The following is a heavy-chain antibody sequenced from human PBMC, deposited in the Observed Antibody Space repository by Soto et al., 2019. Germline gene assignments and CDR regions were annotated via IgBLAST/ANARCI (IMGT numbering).Heavy chain of an antibody. CDR1: GFICSSYD. CDR3: AKATATGGGAFDI. D-gene: IGHD2-8*02. Sequence: GGSLRLSCAASGFICSSYDMSWVRQAPGKGLEWVSTILVDGRTFYVDSVKGRFTISRDSSQNTVFLQVNSLTAGDTALYYCAKATATGGGAFDICGQGTMGTVS. J-gene: IGHJ3*02. CDR2: ILVDGRT. V-gene: IGHV3-23*01.